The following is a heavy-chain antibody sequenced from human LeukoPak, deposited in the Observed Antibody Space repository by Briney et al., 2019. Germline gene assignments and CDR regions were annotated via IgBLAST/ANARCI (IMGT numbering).Heavy chain of an antibody. CDR3: ARDQGYSSSWTGAEYFQH. CDR2: ISSSGSTI. V-gene: IGHV3-48*03. CDR1: GFTFSSYE. Sequence: GGSLRLSCAAPGFTFSSYEMNWVRQAPGKGLEWVSYISSSGSTIYYADSVKGRFTISRDNAKNSLYLQMNSLRAEDTAVYYCARDQGYSSSWTGAEYFQHWGQGTLVTVSS. D-gene: IGHD6-13*01. J-gene: IGHJ1*01.